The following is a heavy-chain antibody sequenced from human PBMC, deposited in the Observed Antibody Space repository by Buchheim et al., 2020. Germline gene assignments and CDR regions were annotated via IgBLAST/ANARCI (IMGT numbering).Heavy chain of an antibody. D-gene: IGHD2-2*01. CDR1: GFTFSSYE. CDR2: ISSSGSTI. J-gene: IGHJ6*02. Sequence: EVQLVESGGGLVQLGGSLRLSCAASGFTFSSYEMNWVRQAPGKGLEWVSYISSSGSTIYYADSVKGRFTISRDNAKNSLYLQMNSLRAEDTAVYYCARGSDIVVVPAAGMDVWGQGTT. CDR3: ARGSDIVVVPAAGMDV. V-gene: IGHV3-48*03.